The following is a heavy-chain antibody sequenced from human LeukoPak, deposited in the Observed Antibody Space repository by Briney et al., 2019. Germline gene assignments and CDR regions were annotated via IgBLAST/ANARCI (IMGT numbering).Heavy chain of an antibody. Sequence: GRSLRLSCAASGFTFSSYGMHWVRQAPGKGLEWVAVISCDGSNKYYADSVKGRFTTSRDNSKNTLYLQMNSLRAEDTAVYYCAKDGRDYGDYVDYWGQGTLVTVSS. CDR1: GFTFSSYG. J-gene: IGHJ4*02. V-gene: IGHV3-30*18. CDR3: AKDGRDYGDYVDY. CDR2: ISCDGSNK. D-gene: IGHD4-17*01.